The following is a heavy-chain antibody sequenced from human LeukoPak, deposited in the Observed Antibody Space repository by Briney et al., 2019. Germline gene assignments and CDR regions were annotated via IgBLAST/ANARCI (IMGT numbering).Heavy chain of an antibody. V-gene: IGHV4-39*01. CDR2: IYYSGST. CDR3: ARHASVSGNWPRPLDY. CDR1: GGSISSSSYY. Sequence: SETLSLTCTVSGGSISSSSYYCGWVRQPPGKGLEWIGNIYYSGSTYYNPSLKSRVTISVDTSKNQFSLKLTSVTAADTAVYYCARHASVSGNWPRPLDYWGQGSLVTVSS. J-gene: IGHJ4*02. D-gene: IGHD6-19*01.